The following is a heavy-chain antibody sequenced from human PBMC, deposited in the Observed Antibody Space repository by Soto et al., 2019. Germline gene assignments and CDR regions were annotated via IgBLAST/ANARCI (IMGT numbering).Heavy chain of an antibody. CDR2: ISGSGGST. J-gene: IGHJ6*03. CDR3: AKDLDDPIGPAAMFYYYMDV. Sequence: GGSLRLSCAASGFTFSSYAMSWVRQAPGKGLEWVSAISGSGGSTYYADSVKGRFTISRDKSKNTLYLQMNSLRAEDTAVYYCAKDLDDPIGPAAMFYYYMDVWGKGTTVTVSS. V-gene: IGHV3-23*01. CDR1: GFTFSSYA. D-gene: IGHD2-2*01.